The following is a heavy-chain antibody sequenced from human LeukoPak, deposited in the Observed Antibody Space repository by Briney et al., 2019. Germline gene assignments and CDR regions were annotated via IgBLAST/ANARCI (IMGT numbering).Heavy chain of an antibody. V-gene: IGHV3-74*01. D-gene: IGHD3-10*01. Sequence: PGGSLRLSCAASGFTFSSYWMHWVRQAPGKGLVWVSRINSGGSSTSYADSVKGRFTISRDNAKNSLYLQMNSLRAEDTAVYYCARDRLLWCGELVDYWGQGTLVTVSS. CDR1: GFTFSSYW. CDR3: ARDRLLWCGELVDY. J-gene: IGHJ4*02. CDR2: INSGGSST.